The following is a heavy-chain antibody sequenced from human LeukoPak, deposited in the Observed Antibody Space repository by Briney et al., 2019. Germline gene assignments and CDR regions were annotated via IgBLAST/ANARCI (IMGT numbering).Heavy chain of an antibody. J-gene: IGHJ4*02. CDR2: ISGSADSR. CDR3: AKREGYGSIDY. V-gene: IGHV3-23*01. D-gene: IGHD3-16*01. Sequence: GGSLRLSCAASGLTVSSNYMNWVRQAPGKGLEWVSGISGSADSRYYADSVKGRFTISRDNSKNTLYLQMNSLRADDTAVYYCAKREGYGSIDYWGQGTLVTVSS. CDR1: GLTVSSNY.